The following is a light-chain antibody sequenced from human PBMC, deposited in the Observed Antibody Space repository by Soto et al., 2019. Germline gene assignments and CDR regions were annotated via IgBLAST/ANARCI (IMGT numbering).Light chain of an antibody. CDR3: SSYTSRSTLVV. Sequence: QSALTQPASVSGSPGQSITISCTGTSGDVGGYNYVSWYQQHPGKAPKLMIYDVSNRPSGVSDRFSGSKSGNTASLTISGIQAEDEADYYCSSYTSRSTLVVFGGGTKLTVL. CDR1: SGDVGGYNY. CDR2: DVS. J-gene: IGLJ2*01. V-gene: IGLV2-14*01.